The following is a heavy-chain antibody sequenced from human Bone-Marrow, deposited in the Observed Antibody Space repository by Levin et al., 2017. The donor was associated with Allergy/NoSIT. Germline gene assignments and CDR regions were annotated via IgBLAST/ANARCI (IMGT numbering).Heavy chain of an antibody. J-gene: IGHJ4*02. CDR2: IYYSGST. D-gene: IGHD3-10*01. CDR3: ARGLSVMVRSGEFPQFGFDY. Sequence: PSETLSLTCTVSGDSVSSESYYWSWIRQPPGKGLEWIGYIYYSGSTNYNPSFKSRVIISVDTSENQISLNLGSVTAADTAVYYCARGLSVMVRSGEFPQFGFDYWGQGILVTVSS. V-gene: IGHV4-61*01. CDR1: GDSVSSESYY.